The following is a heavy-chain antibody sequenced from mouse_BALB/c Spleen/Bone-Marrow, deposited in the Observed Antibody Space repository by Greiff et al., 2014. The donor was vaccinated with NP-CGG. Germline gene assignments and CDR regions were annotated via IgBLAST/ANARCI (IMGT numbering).Heavy chain of an antibody. CDR2: ICGYYGDA. Sequence: QVQLQQSGAELVRPGASVKISCKGSGYTFTDYAIHWVKQSHAKSLEWIGLICGYYGDAIYNEKFKGKATMTVHKSSSTAYMDLTRLTSEDSAIYEGSRCGRVRNAMDYWGQGTSVTVSS. CDR1: GYTFTDYA. J-gene: IGHJ4*01. CDR3: SRCGRVRNAMDY. D-gene: IGHD2-1*01. V-gene: IGHV1S137*01.